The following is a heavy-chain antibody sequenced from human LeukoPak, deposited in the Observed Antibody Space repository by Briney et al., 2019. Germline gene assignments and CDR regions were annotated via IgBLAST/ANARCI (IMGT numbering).Heavy chain of an antibody. V-gene: IGHV4-30-2*01. CDR2: IYHSGST. CDR3: ARGGYDILTGYYPFDY. J-gene: IGHJ4*02. Sequence: SQTLSLTCAVSGGSISSGGYSWSWIRQPPGKGLEWIGYIYHSGSTYYNPSLKGRVTISVDRSKNQFSLKLSSVTAADTAVYYCARGGYDILTGYYPFDYWGQGTLVTVSS. CDR1: GGSISSGGYS. D-gene: IGHD3-9*01.